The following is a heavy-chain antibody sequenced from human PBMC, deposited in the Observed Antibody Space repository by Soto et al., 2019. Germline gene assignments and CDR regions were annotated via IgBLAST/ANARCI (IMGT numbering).Heavy chain of an antibody. V-gene: IGHV3-23*01. Sequence: EVQLLESGGGLVQPGGSLGLSCAASGFTFSSYAMWWVRQAPVKGLEWVSAISGSGDSTYYADSVKGRFTISRDNSKNTLYLQMNSLRAEDTAVYYCARRGSGSYYDYWGQGTLVTVSS. CDR3: ARRGSGSYYDY. J-gene: IGHJ4*02. CDR2: ISGSGDST. D-gene: IGHD1-26*01. CDR1: GFTFSSYA.